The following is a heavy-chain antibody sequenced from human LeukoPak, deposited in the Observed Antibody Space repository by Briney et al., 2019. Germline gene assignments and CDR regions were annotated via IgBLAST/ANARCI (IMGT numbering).Heavy chain of an antibody. Sequence: SETLSLTCTVSGYSISSGYYWGWIRPPPGKGLEWIGSIYHSGRTFYNPSLKSRVTISADTSKNQFSLKLTSVTAADTAVYYCARAVGTDGYNLWVYWGQGTLVTVSS. CDR3: ARAVGTDGYNLWVY. J-gene: IGHJ4*02. CDR2: IYHSGRT. V-gene: IGHV4-38-2*02. CDR1: GYSISSGYY. D-gene: IGHD5-24*01.